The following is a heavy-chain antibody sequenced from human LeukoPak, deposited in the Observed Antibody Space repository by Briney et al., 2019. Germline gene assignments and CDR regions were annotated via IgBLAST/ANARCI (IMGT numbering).Heavy chain of an antibody. J-gene: IGHJ4*02. CDR3: ARGQVAGNYFDY. CDR2: IHHSGST. Sequence: KPSETLSLTCGVYGESFSGYYFTWTRQPPGKGLEWIGEIHHSGSTSYKPSLESRVTISLDASKNQISLRLRSVTAADTAVYYCARGQVAGNYFDYWGQGTLATVSS. V-gene: IGHV4-34*01. D-gene: IGHD6-19*01. CDR1: GESFSGYY.